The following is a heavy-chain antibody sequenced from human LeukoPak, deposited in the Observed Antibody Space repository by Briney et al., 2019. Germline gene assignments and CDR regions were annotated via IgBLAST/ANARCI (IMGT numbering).Heavy chain of an antibody. Sequence: QSGGSLRLSCAASGFTFSGYWMLWVRQAPGKGLVWVSLIKSDGSSAMYADSVKGRFSISRDNAKNTLDLQMNSLRAEDTAVYFCAREVASAAFDYWGQGTPVTVSS. D-gene: IGHD5-12*01. CDR1: GFTFSGYW. J-gene: IGHJ4*02. CDR2: IKSDGSSA. CDR3: AREVASAAFDY. V-gene: IGHV3-74*03.